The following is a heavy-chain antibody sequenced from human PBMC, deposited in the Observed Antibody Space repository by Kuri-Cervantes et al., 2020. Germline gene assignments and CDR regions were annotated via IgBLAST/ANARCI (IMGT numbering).Heavy chain of an antibody. J-gene: IGHJ6*02. D-gene: IGHD3-16*01. Sequence: GGSLRLSCAASGFTVSSNYMSWVRQAPGKGLEWVSVIYSGGSTYYADSVKGRFTISRDNAKNTLYLQMNSLRAEDTAVYYCARENGYYGMDVWGQGTTVTDSS. CDR2: IYSGGST. V-gene: IGHV3-53*01. CDR3: ARENGYYGMDV. CDR1: GFTVSSNY.